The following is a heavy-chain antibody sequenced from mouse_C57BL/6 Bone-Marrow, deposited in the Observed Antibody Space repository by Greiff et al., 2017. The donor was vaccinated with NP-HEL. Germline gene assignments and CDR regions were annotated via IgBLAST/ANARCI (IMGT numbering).Heavy chain of an antibody. V-gene: IGHV1-19*01. CDR2: INPYNGGT. CDR3: AIIYYYGTKAMDY. J-gene: IGHJ4*01. CDR1: GYTFTDYY. Sequence: VQLQQSGPVLVKPGASVKMSCKASGYTFTDYYMNWVKQSHGKSLEWIGVINPYNGGTSYNQKFKGKATLTVDKSSSTAYMELNSLTSEDSAVYYCAIIYYYGTKAMDYWGQGTSVTVSS. D-gene: IGHD1-1*01.